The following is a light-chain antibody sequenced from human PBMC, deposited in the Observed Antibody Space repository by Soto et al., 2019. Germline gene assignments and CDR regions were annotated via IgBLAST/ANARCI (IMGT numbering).Light chain of an antibody. J-gene: IGKJ3*01. CDR2: DAS. CDR3: QLRAVWTR. Sequence: IVLTQSPATLSLSPGERAALSCRASQSVSTSLAWYQHKPGQAPRLFIYDASKRAPGIPARFSGSGSGTDFTLTISSLVAEECAVYHRQLRAVWTRFGPGPKAAI. CDR1: QSVSTS. V-gene: IGKV3-11*01.